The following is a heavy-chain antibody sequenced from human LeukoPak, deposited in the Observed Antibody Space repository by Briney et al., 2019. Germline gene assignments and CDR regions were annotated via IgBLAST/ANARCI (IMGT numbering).Heavy chain of an antibody. CDR3: AREYCSGGRCQYYFDY. J-gene: IGHJ4*02. Sequence: GGSLRLSCAASGFTFSSDARHWVRQAPGKGLEYVSVISSDGGSPFHVNSVKGSFTISRDNSKDTLYLQMGSLRAEDMAVYYCAREYCSGGRCQYYFDYWGQGTLVTVSS. V-gene: IGHV3-64*01. CDR2: ISSDGGSP. CDR1: GFTFSSDA. D-gene: IGHD2-15*01.